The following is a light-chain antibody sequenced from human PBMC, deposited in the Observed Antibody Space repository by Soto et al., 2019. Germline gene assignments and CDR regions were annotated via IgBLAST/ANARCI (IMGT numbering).Light chain of an antibody. CDR2: DNS. CDR3: SSYTSSRAYV. CDR1: SSNIGAGFD. V-gene: IGLV1-40*01. J-gene: IGLJ1*01. Sequence: QSVLTQPPSVSGAPGQRVTISCTGNSSNIGAGFDVHWYQQLPGTAPKLLIYDNSNRPSGVPDRFSGSKSGTSASLTISGLQAEDEADYYCSSYTSSRAYVFGIGTKLTVL.